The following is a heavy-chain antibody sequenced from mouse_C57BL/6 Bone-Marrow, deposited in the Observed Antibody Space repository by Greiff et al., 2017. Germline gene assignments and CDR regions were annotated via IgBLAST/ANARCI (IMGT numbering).Heavy chain of an antibody. CDR1: GYAFSSYW. D-gene: IGHD1-1*01. V-gene: IGHV1-80*01. Sequence: QVQLQPSGAELVKPGASVKISCKASGYAFSSYWMNWVKQRPGKGLEWIGQIYPGDGDTNYNGKFKGKATLTADKSSSTAYMQLSSLTSEDSAVYFCATYYYYGSSYFYWYFDVWGTGTTVTVSS. J-gene: IGHJ1*03. CDR2: IYPGDGDT. CDR3: ATYYYYGSSYFYWYFDV.